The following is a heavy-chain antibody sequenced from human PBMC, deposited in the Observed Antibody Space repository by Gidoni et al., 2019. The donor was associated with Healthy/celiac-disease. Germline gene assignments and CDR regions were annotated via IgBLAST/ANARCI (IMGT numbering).Heavy chain of an antibody. CDR3: ARGGEYYPDAFDI. Sequence: EVQLVESGGGLVQPGGSLRLSCAASGFTVSSNYMSWVRQAPGKGLEWVSVIYSGGSTYYADSVKGRFTISRDNSKNTLYLQMNSLRAEDTAVYYCARGGEYYPDAFDIWGQGTMVTVSS. CDR2: IYSGGST. CDR1: GFTVSSNY. V-gene: IGHV3-66*01. D-gene: IGHD3-10*01. J-gene: IGHJ3*02.